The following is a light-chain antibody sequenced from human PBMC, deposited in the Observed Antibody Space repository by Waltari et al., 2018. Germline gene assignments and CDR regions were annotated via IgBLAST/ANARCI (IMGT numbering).Light chain of an antibody. V-gene: IGLV1-44*01. CDR1: SSTLGSNT. Sequence: QSVLTQPPSASGTPGQRVTISCSGSSSTLGSNTVNWYPPRPGTAPKLLISSNNQRPSGVPDRFSGSKSGTSASLAISGLQSEDEADYYCAAWDDSLNGNVFGSGTKVTVL. J-gene: IGLJ6*01. CDR3: AAWDDSLNGNV. CDR2: SNN.